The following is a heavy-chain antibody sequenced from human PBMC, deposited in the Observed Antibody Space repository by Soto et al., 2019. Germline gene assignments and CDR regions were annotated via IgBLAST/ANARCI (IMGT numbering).Heavy chain of an antibody. V-gene: IGHV1-18*04. CDR2: VGPYNGNT. CDR3: ARCYCSLGSCYTCWHFDL. CDR1: GYTFTNDG. D-gene: IGHD2-15*01. Sequence: QVQLVQSGAEVKKPGASVRVSCKASGYTFTNDGISWVRQAPGQGLEWMGWVGPYNGNTDHAQNFQGRVTMTTDTSTNTAYMELGSLRFDDTALYYCARCYCSLGSCYTCWHFDLWGRGTLVTVSS. J-gene: IGHJ2*01.